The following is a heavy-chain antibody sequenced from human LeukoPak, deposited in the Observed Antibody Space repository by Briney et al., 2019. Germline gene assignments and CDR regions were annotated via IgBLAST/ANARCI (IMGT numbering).Heavy chain of an antibody. V-gene: IGHV4-4*07. CDR3: ARAYDSSGYNPYYFDY. CDR2: IYTSGST. CDR1: GGSISSYY. J-gene: IGHJ4*02. D-gene: IGHD3-22*01. Sequence: PSETLSLTCTVSGGSISSYYWSWIRQPAGKGLEWIGRIYTSGSTNYNPSLKSRVTMSVDTSKNQFSLKLSPVTAADTAVYYCARAYDSSGYNPYYFDYWGQGTLVTVSS.